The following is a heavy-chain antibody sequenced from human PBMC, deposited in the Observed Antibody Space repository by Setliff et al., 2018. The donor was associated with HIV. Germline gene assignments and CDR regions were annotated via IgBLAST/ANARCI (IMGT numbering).Heavy chain of an antibody. CDR2: IRSKTDGATT. CDR3: ATDVAEKIHYYSDNSGYFYIDP. J-gene: IGHJ5*02. V-gene: IGHV3-15*01. Sequence: GGSLRLSCAASGFTFSTSCMHWVRRAPGKGLEWVGHIRSKTDGATTDYAAPVKGRFTISRDDSKNTLHLQMNSLKIEDTAVYYCATDVAEKIHYYSDNSGYFYIDPWGQGTLVTVSS. CDR1: GFTFSTSC. D-gene: IGHD3-22*01.